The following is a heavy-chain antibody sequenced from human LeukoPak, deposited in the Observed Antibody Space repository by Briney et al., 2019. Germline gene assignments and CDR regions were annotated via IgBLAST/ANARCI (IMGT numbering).Heavy chain of an antibody. CDR3: ARAPHTDSSGYWTPPVHFDL. CDR2: IYYSGST. J-gene: IGHJ2*01. Sequence: SETLSLTCTVSGGTISSYYWSWIRQPPGKGLEWIGYIYYSGSTNYNPSLKSRVTISVDTSKNQFSLKLSSVTAADTAVYYCARAPHTDSSGYWTPPVHFDLWGRGTLVTVSA. V-gene: IGHV4-59*08. CDR1: GGTISSYY. D-gene: IGHD3-22*01.